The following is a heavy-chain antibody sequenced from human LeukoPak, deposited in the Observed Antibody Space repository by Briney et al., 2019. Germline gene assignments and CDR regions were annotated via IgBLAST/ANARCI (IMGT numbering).Heavy chain of an antibody. CDR3: ARVLGLVGATLDY. D-gene: IGHD1-26*01. CDR2: ISSNGGST. CDR1: GFTFSSYA. J-gene: IGHJ4*02. V-gene: IGHV3-64*01. Sequence: GGSLRLSCAASGFTFSSYAMHWVRQAPGKGLEYVSAISSNGGSTYYANSVKGRFTISRDNSKNTLYLQMGSLRAEDMAVYYCARVLGLVGATLDYWGQGTLVTVSS.